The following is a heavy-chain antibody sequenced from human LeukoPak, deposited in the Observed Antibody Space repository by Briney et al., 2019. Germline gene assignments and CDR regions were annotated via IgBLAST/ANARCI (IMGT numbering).Heavy chain of an antibody. D-gene: IGHD1-26*01. V-gene: IGHV3-53*01. CDR2: IYSGGST. J-gene: IGHJ4*02. Sequence: GGSLRLSCAASGFTVSSNFMSWVRQAPGKGLEWVSVIYSGGSTYYVDSVKGRSTIFRDNAKNTLYLQMNSLRAEDTAVYYCVRDLGGRSGHWGQGTLVTVSS. CDR3: VRDLGGRSGH. CDR1: GFTVSSNF.